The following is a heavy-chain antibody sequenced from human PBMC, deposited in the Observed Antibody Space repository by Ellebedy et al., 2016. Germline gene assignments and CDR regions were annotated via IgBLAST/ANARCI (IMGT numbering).Heavy chain of an antibody. CDR1: GFTFSIYS. V-gene: IGHV3-48*02. D-gene: IGHD6-19*01. J-gene: IGHJ4*02. CDR3: ARDYPYHSGSDY. Sequence: GGSLRLSXAASGFTFSIYSMNWVRQAPGKGLEWVSYISSRSDSINYADPVKGRFTISRDNAKNSLYLQMNSLRDEDTAVYFCARDYPYHSGSDYWGQGTLVTVSS. CDR2: ISSRSDSI.